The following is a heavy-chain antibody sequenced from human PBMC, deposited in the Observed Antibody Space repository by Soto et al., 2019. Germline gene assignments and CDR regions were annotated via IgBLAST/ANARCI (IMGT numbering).Heavy chain of an antibody. V-gene: IGHV3-48*02. Sequence: VQLMESGGGLVYPGASLRLSCETSGFSFRDHSMNWVRQAPGKGLQWVSYISSTGDDIHYADSVKGRFTVSRDNAKNALFLQMNSLSDDDSAIYYCARLPKGSVATGWGQGTLVTVSS. CDR1: GFSFRDHS. D-gene: IGHD2-21*02. CDR2: ISSTGDDI. CDR3: ARLPKGSVATG. J-gene: IGHJ4*02.